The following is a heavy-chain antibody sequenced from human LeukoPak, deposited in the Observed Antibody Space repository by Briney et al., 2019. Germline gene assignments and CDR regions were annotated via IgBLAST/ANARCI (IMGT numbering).Heavy chain of an antibody. D-gene: IGHD2-15*01. CDR3: ARASGGSSRNVFDY. Sequence: ASVKVSCKASGYTFTGHYMHWVRQAPGQGLEWMGRINPNSGGTNYAQKFQGRVTMTRDTSISTAYMELSRLRSDDTAVYYCARASGGSSRNVFDYWGQGTLVTVSS. CDR2: INPNSGGT. CDR1: GYTFTGHY. J-gene: IGHJ4*02. V-gene: IGHV1-2*06.